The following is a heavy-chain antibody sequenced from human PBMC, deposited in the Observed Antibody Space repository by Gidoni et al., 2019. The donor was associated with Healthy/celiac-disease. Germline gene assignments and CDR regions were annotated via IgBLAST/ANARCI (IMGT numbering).Heavy chain of an antibody. CDR1: GGSISSSSYY. J-gene: IGHJ4*02. CDR2: IYYSGST. Sequence: QLQLQESGPGLVKPSETLSLNCTVSGGSISSSSYYWGWIRQPPGKGLEWIGSIYYSGSTYYNPSLKSRVTISVDTSKNQFSLKLSSVTAADTAVYYCASPGRDTAMVPFDYWGQGTLVTVSS. CDR3: ASPGRDTAMVPFDY. V-gene: IGHV4-39*07. D-gene: IGHD5-18*01.